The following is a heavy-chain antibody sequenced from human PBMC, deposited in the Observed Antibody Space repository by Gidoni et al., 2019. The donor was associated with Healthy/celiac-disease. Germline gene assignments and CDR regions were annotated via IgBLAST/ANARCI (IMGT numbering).Heavy chain of an antibody. CDR3: AKDRLDASRKYSSSWAYWYFDL. D-gene: IGHD6-13*01. CDR1: GFTFDDYA. CDR2: ISWNSGSI. Sequence: EVQLVESGGGLVQPGRSLRLSCAAAGFTFDDYAMHWVRQAPGKGLEWVSGISWNSGSIGYADSVKGRFTISRDNAKNSLYLQMNSLRAEDTALYHCAKDRLDASRKYSSSWAYWYFDLWGRGTLVTVSS. V-gene: IGHV3-9*01. J-gene: IGHJ2*01.